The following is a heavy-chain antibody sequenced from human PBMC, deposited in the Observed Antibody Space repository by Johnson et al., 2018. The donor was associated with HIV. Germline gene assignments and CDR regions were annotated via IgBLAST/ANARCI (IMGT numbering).Heavy chain of an antibody. J-gene: IGHJ3*02. V-gene: IGHV3-9*01. CDR2: ISWNSGRI. CDR3: AASPEDLRAFDI. D-gene: IGHD2-15*01. Sequence: VQLVESGGGVVQPGTSLRLSCAASGLTFSHYPMHWVRQAPGKGLEWVSGISWNSGRIGYADYVKGRFTISRDNAKNTLYLQMNSLRAEDTAVYYCAASPEDLRAFDIWGQGTMVTVSS. CDR1: GLTFSHYP.